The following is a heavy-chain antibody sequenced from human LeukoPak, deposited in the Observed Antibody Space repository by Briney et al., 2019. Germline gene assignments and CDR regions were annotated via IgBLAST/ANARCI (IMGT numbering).Heavy chain of an antibody. CDR2: ISYDGSNK. CDR3: ARAFSVTTDYFDY. V-gene: IGHV3-30-3*01. CDR1: GFTFSSYA. Sequence: PGGSLRLSCAASGFTFSSYAMHWVRQAPGKGLEWVAVISYDGSNKYYADSVKGRFTISRDNSKNTLYLQMNSLRAEDTAVYYCARAFSVTTDYFDYWGQGTLVTVSS. D-gene: IGHD4-11*01. J-gene: IGHJ4*02.